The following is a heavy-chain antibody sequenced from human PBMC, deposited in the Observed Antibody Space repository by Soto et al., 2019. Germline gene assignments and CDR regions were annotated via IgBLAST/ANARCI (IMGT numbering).Heavy chain of an antibody. Sequence: EVQLLQSGGSVVRPGGSLRLSCTASGFTFDDYGMAWVRQPPGKGLEWVSGINWNGGNSGYAASVKGRFTISRDDAMDTRLPPKPRRRSGGSAFRYWARALSGHDQYFGSRGRGTLVTVST. CDR2: INWNGGNS. J-gene: IGHJ4*02. CDR3: ARALSGHDQYFGS. V-gene: IGHV3-20*04. D-gene: IGHD5-12*01. CDR1: GFTFDDYG.